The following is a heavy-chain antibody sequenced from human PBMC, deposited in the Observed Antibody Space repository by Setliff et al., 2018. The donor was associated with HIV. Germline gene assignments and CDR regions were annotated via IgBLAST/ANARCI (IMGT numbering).Heavy chain of an antibody. Sequence: ASVKVSCKTSGYMFIAYGMSWVRRAPGQGLEWMGWIGPYNGRTEYAQEFQGRVSLTIDTSASTAYMELRSLRSDDTAVYYCAAGYCGGDCYSRQSYFDYRGQGTLVTVSS. V-gene: IGHV1-18*01. D-gene: IGHD2-21*02. CDR2: IGPYNGRT. CDR1: GYMFIAYG. J-gene: IGHJ4*02. CDR3: AAGYCGGDCYSRQSYFDY.